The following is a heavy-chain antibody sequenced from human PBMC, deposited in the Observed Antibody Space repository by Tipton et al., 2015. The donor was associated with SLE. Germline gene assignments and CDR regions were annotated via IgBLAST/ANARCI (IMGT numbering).Heavy chain of an antibody. CDR3: ARNGAEPAASWFDP. V-gene: IGHV4-39*07. J-gene: IGHJ5*02. Sequence: TLSLTYTVSGGSISSSSYYWGWIRQPPGKGLEWIGSIYYSGSTYYNPSLKSRVTISVDTSKNQFSLKLSSVTAADTAVYYCARNGAEPAASWFDPWGQGTLVTVSS. CDR1: GGSISSSSYY. CDR2: IYYSGST. D-gene: IGHD2-2*01.